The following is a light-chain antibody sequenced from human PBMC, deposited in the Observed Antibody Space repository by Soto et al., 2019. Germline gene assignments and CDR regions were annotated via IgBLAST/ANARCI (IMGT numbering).Light chain of an antibody. CDR1: SSDVGGYNY. V-gene: IGLV2-8*01. CDR3: SLNWV. Sequence: QSALTQPPSASGSPGQSVTISCTGTSSDVGGYNYVSWYQQHPGKAPKLMIYEVSKRPSGVPDRFSGSKSGNTASLTVSGLQAEDEADYYCSLNWVFGGGTQLTVL. CDR2: EVS. J-gene: IGLJ3*02.